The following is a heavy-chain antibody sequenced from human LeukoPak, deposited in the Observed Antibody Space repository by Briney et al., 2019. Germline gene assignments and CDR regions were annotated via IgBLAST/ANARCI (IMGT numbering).Heavy chain of an antibody. CDR2: IYYSGSSGST. V-gene: IGHV4-59*01. CDR1: GVSIRSYY. CDR3: VRGRYSMVRGVIKALNWFDH. D-gene: IGHD3-10*01. Sequence: AETLSLTCSVSGVSIRSYYRSWVRQPPGKGLEWFGHIYYSGSSGSTDYKPSRQSRVTMSVDRSKNQFSLKLSSVTAADTAVYYCVRGRYSMVRGVIKALNWFDHWGQGTLVTVSS. J-gene: IGHJ5*02.